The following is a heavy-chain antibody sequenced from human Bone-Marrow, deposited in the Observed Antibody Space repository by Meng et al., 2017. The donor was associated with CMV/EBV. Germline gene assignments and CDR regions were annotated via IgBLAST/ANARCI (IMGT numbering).Heavy chain of an antibody. CDR1: GFTFSSYE. Sequence: GESLKISCAASGFTFSSYEMNWVRQAPGKGLEWASYISSSGSIIYYVDSVKGRFTISRDNAKNSLYLQMNSLRAEDTAVYYCASEIYCSSTSCLDYWGQGTLVTVSS. J-gene: IGHJ4*02. V-gene: IGHV3-48*03. CDR2: ISSSGSII. D-gene: IGHD2-2*01. CDR3: ASEIYCSSTSCLDY.